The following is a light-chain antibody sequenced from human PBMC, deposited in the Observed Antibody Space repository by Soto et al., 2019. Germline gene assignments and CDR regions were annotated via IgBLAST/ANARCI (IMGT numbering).Light chain of an antibody. J-gene: IGKJ1*01. CDR3: QKYNSAPQT. CDR1: QGISNY. CDR2: AAS. Sequence: DIQMTQSPSSLSASVGDRVTITCRASQGISNYLAWYQQKPGKVPKLLIYAASTLQSGVPSRFSGSGFGTDFTLTISSLQLEDVATYYCQKYNSAPQTFGQGTKVEIK. V-gene: IGKV1-27*01.